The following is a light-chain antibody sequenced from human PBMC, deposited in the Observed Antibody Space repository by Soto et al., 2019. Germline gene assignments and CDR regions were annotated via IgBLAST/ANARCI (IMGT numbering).Light chain of an antibody. CDR3: QQSNNWPLT. Sequence: EIVLTQSPGTLSLSPGESATLSCRASQSVSDNLAWYQQNPGQAPRLLIYGASTRATGIPARFGGSGSGTEFTLTISSLQSEDFAVYYCQQSNNWPLTFGGGTKVDI. CDR2: GAS. CDR1: QSVSDN. J-gene: IGKJ4*01. V-gene: IGKV3-15*01.